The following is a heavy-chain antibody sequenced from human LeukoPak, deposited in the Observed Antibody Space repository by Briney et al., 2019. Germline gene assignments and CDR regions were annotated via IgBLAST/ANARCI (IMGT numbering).Heavy chain of an antibody. Sequence: SETLSLTCAVYGGSFSGYYWSWIRQPPGKGLEWIGEINHSRSTNYNPSLKSRVTISVDTSKNQFSLKLSSVTAADTAVYYCARAHIVVVPAAQYNWFDPWGQGTLVTVSS. V-gene: IGHV4-34*01. J-gene: IGHJ5*02. CDR1: GGSFSGYY. CDR3: ARAHIVVVPAAQYNWFDP. CDR2: INHSRST. D-gene: IGHD2-2*01.